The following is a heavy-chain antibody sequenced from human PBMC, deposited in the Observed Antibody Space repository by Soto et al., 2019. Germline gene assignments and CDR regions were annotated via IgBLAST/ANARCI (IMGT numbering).Heavy chain of an antibody. CDR3: ARGIGYTSSWYGWFDP. CDR2: IYIGGST. V-gene: IGHV3-53*02. Sequence: EVQLVETGGGLIQPGGSLRLSCAASGFTVSSNYMNWFRQAPGRGLEWVSVIYIGGSTYYADSVKGRFTISRDNSKNTLYLQMNSLRAEDTAVYYCARGIGYTSSWYGWFDPWGQGTLVTVSS. D-gene: IGHD6-13*01. CDR1: GFTVSSNY. J-gene: IGHJ5*02.